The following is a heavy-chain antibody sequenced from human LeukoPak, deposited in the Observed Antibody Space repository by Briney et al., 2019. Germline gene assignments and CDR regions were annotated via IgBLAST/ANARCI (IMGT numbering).Heavy chain of an antibody. CDR1: GFTFSNHG. CDR3: AKGRGYCSGGSCYSDY. CDR2: ITGIVNST. Sequence: PGGSLRLSCAASGFTFSNHGMSWVRQAPGKGLEWVSTITGIVNSTFYADSVKGRFTISRDHSKNTLYLQMNSLRAEDTAVYYCAKGRGYCSGGSCYSDYWGQGTLVTVSS. D-gene: IGHD2-15*01. J-gene: IGHJ4*02. V-gene: IGHV3-23*01.